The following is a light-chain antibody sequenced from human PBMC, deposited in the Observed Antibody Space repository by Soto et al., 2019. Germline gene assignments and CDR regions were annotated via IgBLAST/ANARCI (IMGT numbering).Light chain of an antibody. CDR2: EVS. Sequence: QSALTHPASVSGSPGQSITISCTGTSSDVGGYNYVSWYQQHPGKAPKLMIYEVSNRPSGISNRFSGSKSGNTASLTISGLQAEDEADYYCSSYTGSSTPVIFGGGTKLTVL. CDR3: SSYTGSSTPVI. J-gene: IGLJ2*01. CDR1: SSDVGGYNY. V-gene: IGLV2-14*01.